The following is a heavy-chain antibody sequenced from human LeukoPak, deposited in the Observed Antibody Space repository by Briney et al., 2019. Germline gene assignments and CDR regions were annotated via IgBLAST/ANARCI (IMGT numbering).Heavy chain of an antibody. V-gene: IGHV3-72*01. D-gene: IGHD1-26*01. CDR2: IRNKANSYSI. J-gene: IGHJ2*01. CDR1: GFTFSHYY. CDR3: VRVMLGSSKFFDL. Sequence: PGGSLRLSCAGSGFTFSHYYIDWVRQAPGKGLEWVARIRNKANSYSIEYAASVKGRFTISRDDSKNSVYLLMNSLKSEDTADYYCVRVMLGSSKFFDLWGRGTLVTVSS.